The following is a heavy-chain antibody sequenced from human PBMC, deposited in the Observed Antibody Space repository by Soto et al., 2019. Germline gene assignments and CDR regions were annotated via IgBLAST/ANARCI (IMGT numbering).Heavy chain of an antibody. CDR2: ISAYSGDT. CDR1: VYTFTNYA. CDR3: ARDGRAFSIFGETMDV. J-gene: IGHJ6*02. D-gene: IGHD3-3*01. Sequence: XSVKVSCKTSVYTFTNYAINWVRQAPGQGLQWMGWISAYSGDTKYAQRFQDRLTVTTDPSTTTAYMELRSLRSDDTAAYYCARDGRAFSIFGETMDVWGQGTTVTVSS. V-gene: IGHV1-18*01.